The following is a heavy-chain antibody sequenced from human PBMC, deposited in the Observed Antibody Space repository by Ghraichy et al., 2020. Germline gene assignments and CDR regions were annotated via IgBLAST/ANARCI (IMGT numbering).Heavy chain of an antibody. Sequence: SETLSLTCTVSGGSISSSSYYWVWIRQPPGKGLEWIGTIYYSGSAYYNPSLKSRVTISVDTSKNQFSLKLSSVTAADTAVYYCARHPPRSGYFSYYFDYWGQGILVPVSS. J-gene: IGHJ4*02. V-gene: IGHV4-39*01. CDR2: IYYSGSA. D-gene: IGHD3-3*01. CDR1: GGSISSSSYY. CDR3: ARHPPRSGYFSYYFDY.